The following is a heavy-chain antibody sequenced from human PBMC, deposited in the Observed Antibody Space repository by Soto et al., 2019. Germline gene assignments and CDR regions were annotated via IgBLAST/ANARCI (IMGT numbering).Heavy chain of an antibody. D-gene: IGHD3-9*01. V-gene: IGHV3-21*01. CDR3: ARGYYDILRNWFDP. CDR1: GFTFSSYS. CDR2: ISSSSSYI. J-gene: IGHJ5*02. Sequence: EVQLVESGGGLVKPGGSLRLSCAASGFTFSSYSMNWVRQAPGKGLEWVSSISSSSSYIYYADSVKGRFTISRDNAKNSLYLQMNSLRAEDTAVYYCARGYYDILRNWFDPWGQGSLVTVSS.